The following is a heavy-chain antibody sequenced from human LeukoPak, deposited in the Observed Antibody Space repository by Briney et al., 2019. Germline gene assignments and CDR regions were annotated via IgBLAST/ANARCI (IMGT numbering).Heavy chain of an antibody. CDR2: MNPNSGGT. CDR3: ARDKLGLGELSLYDE. CDR1: GYTLTGHS. Sequence: GASVKVSCKASGYTLTGHSMHWVRQAPGQGLEWMGWMNPNSGGTKYTRKFQGRVTMTRDTSISTAYMEPSRLTSDDTAMYYCARDKLGLGELSLYDEWGQGTQVTVSS. J-gene: IGHJ4*02. D-gene: IGHD3-16*02. V-gene: IGHV1-2*02.